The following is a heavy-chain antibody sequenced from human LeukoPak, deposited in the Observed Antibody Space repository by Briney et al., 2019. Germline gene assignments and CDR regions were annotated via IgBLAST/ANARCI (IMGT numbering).Heavy chain of an antibody. J-gene: IGHJ6*03. CDR3: ARSGAGGNVVNYYYYYMDV. CDR2: MNPNSGNT. CDR1: GYTFTSYD. V-gene: IGHV1-8*03. D-gene: IGHD4-23*01. Sequence: GASVKVSCKASGYTFTSYDISWVRQATGQGLEWMGWMNPNSGNTGYAQKFQGRVTITRNTSISTAYMELSSLRSEDTAVYYCARSGAGGNVVNYYYYYMDVWDKGTTVTVSS.